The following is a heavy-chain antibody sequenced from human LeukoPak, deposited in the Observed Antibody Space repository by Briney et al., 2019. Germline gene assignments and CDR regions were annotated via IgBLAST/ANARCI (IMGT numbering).Heavy chain of an antibody. CDR3: ARDLTQLSYYGMDV. CDR1: GYTFTSYG. CDR2: ISAYNDNT. J-gene: IGHJ6*02. Sequence: ASVKVSCKASGYTFTSYGISWVRQAPGQGLEWMGWISAYNDNTNYAQKLQGRVTMTTDTSTSTAYMELRSLRSDGTAVYYCARDLTQLSYYGMDVWGQGTTVTVSS. D-gene: IGHD5-18*01. V-gene: IGHV1-18*01.